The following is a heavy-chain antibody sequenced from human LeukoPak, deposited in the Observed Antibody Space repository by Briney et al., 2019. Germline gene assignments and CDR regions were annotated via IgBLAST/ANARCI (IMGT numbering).Heavy chain of an antibody. D-gene: IGHD3-10*02. Sequence: VASVKVSCKASGYTFTSYDINWVRQATGQGLEWMGWMNPNSGDTVYAQKFQGRVTMTRDTSISTAYMELSSLRSEDTAVYYCARDLRPMVGSYYYGMDVWGQGTTVTVSS. V-gene: IGHV1-8*02. CDR1: GYTFTSYD. J-gene: IGHJ6*02. CDR3: ARDLRPMVGSYYYGMDV. CDR2: MNPNSGDT.